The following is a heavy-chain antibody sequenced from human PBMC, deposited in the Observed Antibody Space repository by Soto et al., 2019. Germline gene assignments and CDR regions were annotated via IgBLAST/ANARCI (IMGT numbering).Heavy chain of an antibody. J-gene: IGHJ4*02. CDR3: ARELASYNDY. D-gene: IGHD1-1*01. CDR2: IDGDGSRT. V-gene: IGHV3-74*01. CDR1: GGTCIGYW. Sequence: GGSLRHSCAASGGTCIGYWMHWVRQAPGKGLVWVSRIDGDGSRTNYADSVKGRFTISRDNAKNTLYLQMNSLRAEDTAVYYCARELASYNDYWGQGTLVTVSS.